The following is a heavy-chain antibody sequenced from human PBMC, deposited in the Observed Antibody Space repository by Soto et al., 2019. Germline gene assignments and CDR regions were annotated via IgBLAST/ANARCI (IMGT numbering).Heavy chain of an antibody. CDR3: ARGSAAAAN. V-gene: IGHV3-74*01. CDR2: INSDGSST. D-gene: IGHD6-13*01. CDR1: GFTFSSHW. J-gene: IGHJ4*02. Sequence: PGGSLRLSCAASGFTFSSHWMHWVRQAPGKGLVWVPRINSDGSSTSYADSVKGRFTISRDNVKNMLYLQMNSLRAEDTAVYYCARGSAAAANWGQGTLVTVSS.